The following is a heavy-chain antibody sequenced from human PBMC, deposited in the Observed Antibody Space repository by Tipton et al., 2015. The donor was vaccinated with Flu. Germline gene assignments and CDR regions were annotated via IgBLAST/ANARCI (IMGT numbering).Heavy chain of an antibody. D-gene: IGHD5-12*01. V-gene: IGHV3-21*01. Sequence: SLRLSCTASGFDLSPYSMNWVRQAPGKGLEWVSLISRNSTYKYYADSVRGRFIISRDNTKGTMYLQMNRLRVEDTGTYYCARDGSRNTGFLWGQGTLVTVSS. CDR3: ARDGSRNTGFL. J-gene: IGHJ4*02. CDR1: GFDLSPYS. CDR2: ISRNSTYK.